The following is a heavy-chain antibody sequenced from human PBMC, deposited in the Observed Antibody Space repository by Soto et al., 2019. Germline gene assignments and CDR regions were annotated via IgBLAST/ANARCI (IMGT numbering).Heavy chain of an antibody. CDR2: ISYDGSNK. CDR1: GFTFSSYG. D-gene: IGHD6-19*01. CDR3: AKEQGSGWFFDY. V-gene: IGHV3-30*18. J-gene: IGHJ4*02. Sequence: QVQLVESGGGVVQPGRSLRLSCAASGFTFSSYGMHWVRQAPGKGLEWVAVISYDGSNKYYADSVKGRFTISRDNSKNTLYLQMNSLRAEDTAVYYCAKEQGSGWFFDYWGQGTLVTVSS.